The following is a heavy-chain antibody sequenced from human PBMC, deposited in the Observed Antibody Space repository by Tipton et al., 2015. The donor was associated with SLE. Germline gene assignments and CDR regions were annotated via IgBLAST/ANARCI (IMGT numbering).Heavy chain of an antibody. V-gene: IGHV4-31*03. CDR1: GGSITTVGYY. CDR2: IYDSKST. J-gene: IGHJ4*02. Sequence: TLSLTCTVSGGSITTVGYYWSWNRQHPGKGLEWIGYIYDSKSTYYNPSLKSRLTMSADTSKNQISLKLSSVTAADTAVYYCARTNRLPYRVYFDSWGQGTLVTVS. CDR3: ARTNRLPYRVYFDS. D-gene: IGHD1-14*01.